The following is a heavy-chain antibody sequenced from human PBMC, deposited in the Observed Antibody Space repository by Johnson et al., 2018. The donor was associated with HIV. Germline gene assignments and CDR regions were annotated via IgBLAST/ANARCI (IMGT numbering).Heavy chain of an antibody. J-gene: IGHJ3*02. V-gene: IGHV3-74*02. D-gene: IGHD5-24*01. CDR2: INGDGSRT. CDR1: GFTFSNYW. CDR3: ARFGRGGSHAFDI. Sequence: VQLVESGGGVVQPGRSLRLSCGGSGFTFSNYWVQWVRQAPGKGLVWVSRINGDGSRTSYADSVKGRFTIARDNAKNSLYLQMNSLRAEDTAFYYCARFGRGGSHAFDIWGQGTMVTVSS.